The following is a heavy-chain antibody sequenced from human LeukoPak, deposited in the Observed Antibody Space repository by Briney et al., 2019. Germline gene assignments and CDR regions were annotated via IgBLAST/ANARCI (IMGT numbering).Heavy chain of an antibody. Sequence: SETLSLTCAVYGGSFSGYYWSWIRQPPGKGLEWIGEINHSGSTNYNPSLKSRVTISVDTSKNQFSLKLSSVTAADTAVYYCARDVKNQLISYYNGMDVWGQGTTVTVSS. CDR1: GGSFSGYY. D-gene: IGHD2-2*01. CDR2: INHSGST. J-gene: IGHJ6*02. V-gene: IGHV4-34*01. CDR3: ARDVKNQLISYYNGMDV.